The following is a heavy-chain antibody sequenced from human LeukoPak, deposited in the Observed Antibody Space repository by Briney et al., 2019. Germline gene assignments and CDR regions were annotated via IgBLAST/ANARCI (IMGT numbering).Heavy chain of an antibody. CDR3: ARAMGRIPYYYDTLDY. J-gene: IGHJ4*02. Sequence: GSLRLSCAASGFTFSSYSMNWVRQAPGKGLEWVSYISSGSTTIYYADSVKGRFTISRDNAKNSLYLQMNSLRAEDTAVYYCARAMGRIPYYYDTLDYWGQGTLVTVSS. D-gene: IGHD3-22*01. CDR2: ISSGSTTI. V-gene: IGHV3-48*01. CDR1: GFTFSSYS.